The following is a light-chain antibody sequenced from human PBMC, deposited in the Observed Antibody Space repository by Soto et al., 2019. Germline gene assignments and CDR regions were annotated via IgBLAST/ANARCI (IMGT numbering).Light chain of an antibody. J-gene: IGKJ4*01. CDR1: QTVRTNY. V-gene: IGKV3-20*01. CDR3: QQYSDSPLI. CDR2: GAS. Sequence: EIVLTQSPGTLSLSPGERATLSCRASQTVRTNYLAWFQHKSGQAPRLLIYGASSRATGIPDRFSGSGSGTDFPFTINRQEPEDFAGSFRQQYSDSPLIFGGGTKVEIK.